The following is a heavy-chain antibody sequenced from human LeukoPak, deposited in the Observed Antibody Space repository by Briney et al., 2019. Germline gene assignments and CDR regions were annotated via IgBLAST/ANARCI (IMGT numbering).Heavy chain of an antibody. D-gene: IGHD2-2*01. V-gene: IGHV3-23*01. Sequence: GGSLRLSCAASGFTFSSYAMSWVRQAPGKGLEWVSAISGSGGCTFYADSVKGRFTMSRDNSKNTLYLQMNSLRVEDTALYYCARLTDSSSQHWGQGTLVTVSS. CDR1: GFTFSSYA. CDR2: ISGSGGCT. J-gene: IGHJ1*01. CDR3: ARLTDSSSQH.